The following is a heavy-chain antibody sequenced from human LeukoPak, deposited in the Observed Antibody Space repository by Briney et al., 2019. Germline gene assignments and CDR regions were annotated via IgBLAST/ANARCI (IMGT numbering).Heavy chain of an antibody. CDR3: ARDKGPVAGTGVGSFDH. CDR1: GYTFTDYF. Sequence: ASVKVSCKASGYTFTDYFIHWVRQAPGQGLEWMGWITPKSGGTNYAQKFQGRVTITRDPPISTAYMELSSLRSDDTAVYFCARDKGPVAGTGVGSFDHWGQGTLVTVSS. CDR2: ITPKSGGT. J-gene: IGHJ4*02. V-gene: IGHV1-2*02. D-gene: IGHD6-19*01.